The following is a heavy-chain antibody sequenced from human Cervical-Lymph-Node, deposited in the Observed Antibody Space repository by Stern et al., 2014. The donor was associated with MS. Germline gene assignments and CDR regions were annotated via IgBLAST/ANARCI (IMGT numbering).Heavy chain of an antibody. Sequence: VQLVESGAEVKKPGASLQVSCKTSGYTFTGYFMHWVRQAPGQGLEWMRWINPKSGDTNYAQMFQGRVPMTRDTSISTAYMELSRLRSDDAAVYYCARDHGGSSSLFFFDYWGQGTLVTVSS. CDR1: GYTFTGYF. CDR2: INPKSGDT. J-gene: IGHJ4*02. CDR3: ARDHGGSSSLFFFDY. V-gene: IGHV1-2*02. D-gene: IGHD1-26*01.